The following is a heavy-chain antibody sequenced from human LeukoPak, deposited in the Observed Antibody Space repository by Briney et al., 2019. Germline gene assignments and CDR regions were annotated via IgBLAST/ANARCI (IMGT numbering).Heavy chain of an antibody. CDR2: IYNSGST. J-gene: IGHJ4*02. CDR3: ACKEYYNTGPDY. Sequence: SETLSLTCTVSSGSLSSSSYYCGWLRQSPGKGPEWIGSIYNSGSTYYNPSLKRRVIMSVDTSKKQFSLKLRSVTAADTAVYYCACKEYYNTGPDYWGQGTLVTVSS. V-gene: IGHV4-39*01. CDR1: SGSLSSSSYY. D-gene: IGHD3-10*01.